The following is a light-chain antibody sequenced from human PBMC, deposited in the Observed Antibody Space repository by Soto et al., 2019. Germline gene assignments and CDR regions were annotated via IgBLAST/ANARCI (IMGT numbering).Light chain of an antibody. Sequence: DIQMTQSPSSLSASVGDRVTITCRASQGLSSFLSWYQQKPDQSRKSLIYASSRVDTGFPSMFSGTGSGTYFALTISSLQPEDFATYYCQQYNSYPSTFGQGTKVDIK. CDR1: QGLSSF. J-gene: IGKJ1*01. CDR3: QQYNSYPST. CDR2: ASS. V-gene: IGKV1D-16*01.